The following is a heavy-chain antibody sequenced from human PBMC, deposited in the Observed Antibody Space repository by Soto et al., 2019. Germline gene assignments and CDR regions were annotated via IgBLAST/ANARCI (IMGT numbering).Heavy chain of an antibody. V-gene: IGHV3-23*01. CDR2: ISGSGGST. CDR3: AKNTGDYLYYYYYYMDV. D-gene: IGHD7-27*01. Sequence: PGGSLRLSCAASGFTFSSYAMSWVRQAPGKGLEWVSAISGSGGSTYYADSVKGRFTISRGNSKNTLYLQMNSLRAEDTAVYYCAKNTGDYLYYYYYYMDVWGKGTTVTVSS. CDR1: GFTFSSYA. J-gene: IGHJ6*03.